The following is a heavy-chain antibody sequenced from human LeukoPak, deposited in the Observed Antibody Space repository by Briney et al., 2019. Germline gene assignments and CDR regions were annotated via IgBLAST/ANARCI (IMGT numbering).Heavy chain of an antibody. CDR2: INPSGGST. CDR3: ARSPGPRRNTYYDYVWGSYRSAFDY. J-gene: IGHJ4*02. CDR1: GGTFSSYA. Sequence: PEASVKVSCKASGGTFSSYAISWVRQAPGQGLEWMGIINPSGGSTSYAQKFQGRVTMTRDTSTSTVYMELSSLRSEDTAVYYCARSPGPRRNTYYDYVWGSYRSAFDYWGQGTLVTVSS. D-gene: IGHD3-16*02. V-gene: IGHV1-46*01.